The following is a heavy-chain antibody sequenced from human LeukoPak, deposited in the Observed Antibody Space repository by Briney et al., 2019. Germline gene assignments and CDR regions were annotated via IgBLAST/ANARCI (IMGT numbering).Heavy chain of an antibody. J-gene: IGHJ5*02. CDR2: ISSSGSTI. D-gene: IGHD3-10*01. V-gene: IGHV3-48*03. Sequence: GGSLRLSCAASGFTFDDYGMNWVRQAPGKGLEWVSYISSSGSTIYYAGSVKGRFTISRDNAKNSLYLQMNSLRAEDTAVYYCARGTMVRRRNWFDPWGQGTLVTVSS. CDR3: ARGTMVRRRNWFDP. CDR1: GFTFDDYG.